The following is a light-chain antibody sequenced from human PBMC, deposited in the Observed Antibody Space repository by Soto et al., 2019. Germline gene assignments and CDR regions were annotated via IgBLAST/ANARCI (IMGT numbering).Light chain of an antibody. CDR3: QEYDTAPLT. V-gene: IGKV1-27*01. CDR2: HAS. Sequence: IQMTQSPSSLSASVGDRVTITCRASQGIRNYLAWYQQKPGKVPKLLMYHASTLQSGVPSRFSGSGSGTDFTLTISSLHPEDVATYYCQEYDTAPLTFGGGTKVEIK. CDR1: QGIRNY. J-gene: IGKJ4*01.